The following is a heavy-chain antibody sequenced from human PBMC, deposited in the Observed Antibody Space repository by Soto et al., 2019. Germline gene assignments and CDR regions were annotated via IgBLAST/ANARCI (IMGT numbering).Heavy chain of an antibody. V-gene: IGHV4-4*07. J-gene: IGHJ4*01. D-gene: IGHD1-26*01. Sequence: QVQLQESGPGLVKPSETLSLTCTVSGDSMSKYYWSWIRQPAGKGLEWIGRIYTSGSTNYNPSLKSRFNMSIDTSNNHFSLNMKAVTAAGAAVYYSARTVGAAYYFDFWGHGALVTAS. CDR2: IYTSGST. CDR3: ARTVGAAYYFDF. CDR1: GDSMSKYY.